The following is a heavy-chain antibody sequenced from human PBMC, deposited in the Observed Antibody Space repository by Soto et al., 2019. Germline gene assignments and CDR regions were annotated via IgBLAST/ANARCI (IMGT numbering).Heavy chain of an antibody. CDR1: GFTFSRDG. Sequence: GGSLRLSCAASGFTFSRDGMSWVRQAPGKGLEWVSLITDNGGSTYYADSVKGRFTISRDNTKNTLFLQMDSLRAEDTAVYYCAKERATTTAFDYWGQGALVTVSS. D-gene: IGHD4-17*01. CDR2: ITDNGGST. V-gene: IGHV3-23*01. J-gene: IGHJ4*02. CDR3: AKERATTTAFDY.